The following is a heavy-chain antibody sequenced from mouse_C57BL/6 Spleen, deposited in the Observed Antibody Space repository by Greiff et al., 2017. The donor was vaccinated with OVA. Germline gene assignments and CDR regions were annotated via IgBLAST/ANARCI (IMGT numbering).Heavy chain of an antibody. V-gene: IGHV1-22*01. D-gene: IGHD4-1*02. CDR3: ATTGPSDY. Sequence: VHVKQSGPELVKPGASVKMSCKASGYTFTDYNMHWVKQSHGKSLEWIGYINPNNGGTSYNQKFKGKATLTVNKSSSTAYMELRSLTSEDSAVYYCATTGPSDYWGQGTTLTVSS. J-gene: IGHJ2*01. CDR2: INPNNGGT. CDR1: GYTFTDYN.